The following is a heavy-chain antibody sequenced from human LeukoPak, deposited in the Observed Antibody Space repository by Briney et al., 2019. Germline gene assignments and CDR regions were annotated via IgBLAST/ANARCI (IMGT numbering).Heavy chain of an antibody. CDR2: FYNSGSS. J-gene: IGHJ4*02. Sequence: SETLSLTCTVSGGSISSYYWRWIRQPPGKGLEWIGYFYNSGSSTYNPALKSRATISADTSKNHFSLKLNSVTTADTAVYHCTRGAGWLIDYWGQGILVTVSS. V-gene: IGHV4-59*01. CDR1: GGSISSYY. CDR3: TRGAGWLIDY. D-gene: IGHD3-16*01.